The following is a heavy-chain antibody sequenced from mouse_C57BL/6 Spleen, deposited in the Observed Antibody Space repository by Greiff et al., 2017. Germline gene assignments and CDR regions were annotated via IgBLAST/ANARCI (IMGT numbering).Heavy chain of an antibody. Sequence: VQLKQSGPELVKPGASVKISCKASGYSFTGYYMNWVKQSPEKSLEWIGVINPSTGGTTYNQKFKAKATLTVDKSSSTAYMQLKSLTSEDSAVYYCARRGSNYERTYAMDYWGQGTSVTVSS. V-gene: IGHV1-42*01. J-gene: IGHJ4*01. CDR3: ARRGSNYERTYAMDY. CDR2: INPSTGGT. D-gene: IGHD2-5*01. CDR1: GYSFTGYY.